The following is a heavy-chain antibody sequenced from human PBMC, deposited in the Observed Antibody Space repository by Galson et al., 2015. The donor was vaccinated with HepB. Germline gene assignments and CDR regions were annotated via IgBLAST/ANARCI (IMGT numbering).Heavy chain of an antibody. CDR3: ASTIVVVTSRYFDL. V-gene: IGHV3-48*02. CDR2: ISSSSSTI. Sequence: SLRLSCAASGFTFSSYSMNWARQAPGKGLEWVSYISSSSSTIYYADSVKGRFTISRDNAKNSLYLQMNSLRDEDTAVYYCASTIVVVTSRYFDLWGRGTLVTVSS. J-gene: IGHJ2*01. CDR1: GFTFSSYS. D-gene: IGHD2-21*02.